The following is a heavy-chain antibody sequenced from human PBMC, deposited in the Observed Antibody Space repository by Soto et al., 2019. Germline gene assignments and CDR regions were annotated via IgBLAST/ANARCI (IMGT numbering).Heavy chain of an antibody. CDR2: IYYSGST. CDR1: GGSISSYY. CDR3: AMTYDSSRADYLDY. V-gene: IGHV4-59*01. D-gene: IGHD3-22*01. Sequence: SETLSLTFTVSGGSISSYYWSWIRQPPGKGLEWIGYIYYSGSTNYNPSLKSRVTISVDTSKNQFSLKLSSVTAADTAVYYCAMTYDSSRADYLDYWGQGTLVTVS. J-gene: IGHJ4*02.